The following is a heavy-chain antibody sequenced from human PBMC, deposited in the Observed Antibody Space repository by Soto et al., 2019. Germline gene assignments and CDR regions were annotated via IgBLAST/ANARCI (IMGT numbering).Heavy chain of an antibody. V-gene: IGHV1-69*01. J-gene: IGHJ5*02. CDR2: IIPIFGTA. D-gene: IGHD3-10*01. Sequence: QVQLVQSGAEVKKPWSSVKVSCKASGVTFSSYGISWVRQAPGQWLEWMGGIIPIFGTANYAQKLQGRVTITADESTSTAYMELSSLRCEDTAVYYCARVAMVRGVIRHWFDPWGQGTLVTVSS. CDR1: GVTFSSYG. CDR3: ARVAMVRGVIRHWFDP.